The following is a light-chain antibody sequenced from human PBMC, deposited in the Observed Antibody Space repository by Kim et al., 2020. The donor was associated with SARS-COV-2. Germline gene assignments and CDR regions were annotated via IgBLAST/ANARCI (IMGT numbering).Light chain of an antibody. CDR1: KSGSSY. CDR3: QQYNSSPFT. CDR2: GAS. V-gene: IGKV3-15*01. J-gene: IGKJ3*01. Sequence: AGESATSSCRAQKSGSSYLAWHQQKPGQAPRLLIYGASSRATGIPARFSGSGSGTEFTLTISSLQSEDFAVYYCQQYNSSPFTFGPGTKVDIK.